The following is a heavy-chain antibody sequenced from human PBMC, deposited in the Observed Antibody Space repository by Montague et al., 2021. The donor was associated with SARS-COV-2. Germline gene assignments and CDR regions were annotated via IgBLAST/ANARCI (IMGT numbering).Heavy chain of an antibody. J-gene: IGHJ4*02. CDR1: GGSIANSHKY. Sequence: SETLSLTCIVSGGSIANSHKYWGWVRQPPGKGLEWIGSVLYTGTPYDHPSLTARVTISLDTSKNQFSLKMYSVTAADTATYFCVAGGDSAKAGAYWGQGTLVTVSS. D-gene: IGHD3-16*01. CDR2: VLYTGTP. CDR3: VAGGDSAKAGAY. V-gene: IGHV4-39*07.